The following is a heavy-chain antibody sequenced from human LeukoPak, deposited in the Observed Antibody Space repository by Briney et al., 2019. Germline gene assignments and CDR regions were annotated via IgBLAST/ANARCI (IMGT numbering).Heavy chain of an antibody. CDR2: IYSGGST. CDR1: GFTVSRNY. D-gene: IGHD6-13*01. CDR3: ATDWGSSSWDVGLFDY. J-gene: IGHJ4*02. Sequence: GGSLRLSCAASGFTVSRNYMTWVRQAPGKGLEWVSVIYSGGSTYYADSVKGRFTISSDNSKNTLYLQINSLRAEDTAVYYCATDWGSSSWDVGLFDYWGQGTLVTVSS. V-gene: IGHV3-66*02.